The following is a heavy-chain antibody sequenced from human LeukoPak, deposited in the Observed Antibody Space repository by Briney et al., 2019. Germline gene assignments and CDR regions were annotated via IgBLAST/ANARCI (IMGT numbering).Heavy chain of an antibody. V-gene: IGHV4-31*03. CDR1: GGSISSGGYY. CDR2: IYYSGST. Sequence: SQTLSLTCTVSGGSISSGGYYWSWIRQHPGKGLEWIGYIYYSGSTYYNPSLKSRVTISVDTSKNQFSLKLSSVTAADTAVYYCARVEGNYYDSSGYSFDIWGQGTMVTVSS. J-gene: IGHJ3*02. CDR3: ARVEGNYYDSSGYSFDI. D-gene: IGHD3-22*01.